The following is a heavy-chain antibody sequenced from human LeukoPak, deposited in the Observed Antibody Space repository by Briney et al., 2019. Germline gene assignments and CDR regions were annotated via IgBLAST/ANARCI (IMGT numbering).Heavy chain of an antibody. D-gene: IGHD3-22*01. CDR3: ARDAKYYHDSSGYY. CDR1: GFTFSGNW. Sequence: PGGSLRLSCAASGFTFSGNWKSWVRQAPGKGLEWLANIDQDGSGKYYMDSVKGRFTISRDNAKNSLYLQMNSLRAEDTAVYYCARDAKYYHDSSGYYWGQGTLVTVSS. CDR2: IDQDGSGK. J-gene: IGHJ4*02. V-gene: IGHV3-7*01.